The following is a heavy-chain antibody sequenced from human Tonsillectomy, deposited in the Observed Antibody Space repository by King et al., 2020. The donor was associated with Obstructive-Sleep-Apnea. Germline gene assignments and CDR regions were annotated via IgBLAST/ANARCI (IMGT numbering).Heavy chain of an antibody. CDR1: GGSISSSSYY. D-gene: IGHD3-22*01. J-gene: IGHJ4*02. Sequence: QLQESGPGLVKPSETLSLTCTVSGGSISSSSYYWGWIRQPPGKGLEWIGSIYYSGSTYYNPSLKSRVTISVDTSKNQFSLKLSSVTAADTAVYYCAGTPYYYDSRIDYWGQGTLVTVSS. CDR3: AGTPYYYDSRIDY. V-gene: IGHV4-39*07. CDR2: IYYSGST.